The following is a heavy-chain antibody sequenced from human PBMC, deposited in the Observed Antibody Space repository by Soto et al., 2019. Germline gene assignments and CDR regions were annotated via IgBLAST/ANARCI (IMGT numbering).Heavy chain of an antibody. V-gene: IGHV4-30-2*01. CDR1: GASITFGGYS. CDR3: ARGGGSDSFDY. J-gene: IGHJ4*02. D-gene: IGHD1-26*01. CDR2: INHLETT. Sequence: TLSLTCTVSGASITFGGYSWSWIRQTPGKGLEWIGYINHLETTFYNPSFESRLTLSIDRAKNQFSLKLHSMSAADRAVYFCARGGGSDSFDYGGQGILVTVSS.